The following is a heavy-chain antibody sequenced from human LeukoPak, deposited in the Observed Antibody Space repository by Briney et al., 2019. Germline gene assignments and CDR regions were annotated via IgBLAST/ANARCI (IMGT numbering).Heavy chain of an antibody. J-gene: IGHJ4*02. CDR3: ARDKLRYFDW. V-gene: IGHV1-18*01. CDR1: GYTFTSHG. D-gene: IGHD3-9*01. CDR2: ISAYNGNT. Sequence: ASVRVSCKASGYTFTSHGISWVRQARGQGLEWMGWISAYNGNTNYAQKLQGRVTMTTDTSTSTAYMELRSLRSDDTAVYYCARDKLRYFDWWGQGTLVTASS.